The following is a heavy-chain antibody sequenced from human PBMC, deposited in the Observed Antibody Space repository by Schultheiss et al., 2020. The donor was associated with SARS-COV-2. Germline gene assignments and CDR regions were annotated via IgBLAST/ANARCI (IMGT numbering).Heavy chain of an antibody. Sequence: ASVKVSCKASGYTFTSYGISWVRQAPGQGLEWMGWINPNSGNTGYIQKFQGRVTMTRNTSISTAYMELSSLRSEDTAVYYCARDRYDFWSGYVSYWYFDLWGRGTLVTVSS. CDR1: GYTFTSYG. J-gene: IGHJ2*01. CDR2: INPNSGNT. D-gene: IGHD3-3*01. CDR3: ARDRYDFWSGYVSYWYFDL. V-gene: IGHV1-8*02.